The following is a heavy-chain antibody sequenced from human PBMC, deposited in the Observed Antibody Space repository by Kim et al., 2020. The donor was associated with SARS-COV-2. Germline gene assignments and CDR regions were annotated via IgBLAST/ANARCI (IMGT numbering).Heavy chain of an antibody. V-gene: IGHV1-18*01. CDR2: IAVFNGNT. D-gene: IGHD2-15*01. J-gene: IGHJ4*02. Sequence: ASVKVSCKASGYTFSNYGIVWVRQAPGQGLEWRGRIAVFNGNTKYAQTFEERVSMTVDTSTDTAYMDLRSLTSDDTAVYYCARGSSGRSDYWGQGTLVTVSS. CDR1: GYTFSNYG. CDR3: ARGSSGRSDY.